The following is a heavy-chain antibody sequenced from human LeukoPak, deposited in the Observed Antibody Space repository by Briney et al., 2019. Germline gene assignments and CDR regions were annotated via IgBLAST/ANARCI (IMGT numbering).Heavy chain of an antibody. CDR1: GFTFSDYY. CDR2: ISSSGSTI. Sequence: MTGGSLGLSCAASGFTFSDYYMSWIRQAPGKGLEWVSYISSSGSTIYYADSVKGRFTISRDNAKNSLYLQMNSLRAEDTAVYYCASMDFWSGYPFDYWGQGTLVTVSS. CDR3: ASMDFWSGYPFDY. D-gene: IGHD3-3*01. J-gene: IGHJ4*02. V-gene: IGHV3-11*01.